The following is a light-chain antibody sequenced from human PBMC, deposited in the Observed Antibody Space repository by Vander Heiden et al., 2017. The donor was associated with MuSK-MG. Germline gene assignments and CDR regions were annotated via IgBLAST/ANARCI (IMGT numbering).Light chain of an antibody. J-gene: IGKJ4*01. CDR1: QSINSN. CDR2: ATS. Sequence: DNQTTQSLSFLSASVGDRVTITCRASQSINSNLNWYQQKPGKDPKLQVYATSNLQSGVPSRFSGSGSETNFTLTISSLQPEDFATCYYQQSYSTLTFGGGTKVEIK. CDR3: QQSYSTLT. V-gene: IGKV1-39*01.